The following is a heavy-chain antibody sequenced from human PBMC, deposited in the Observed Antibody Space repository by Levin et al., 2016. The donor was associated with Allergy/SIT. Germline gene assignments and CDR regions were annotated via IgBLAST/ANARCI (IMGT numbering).Heavy chain of an antibody. V-gene: IGHV3-64*04. CDR1: GFTFSSYA. Sequence: GGSLRLSCSASGFTFSSYAMHWVRQAPGKGLEYVSAISSNGGSTYYADSVKGRFTISRDNSKNTLFLQMNSLRAEDTAVYYCARGGDSGTTTYYFDSWGQGTLVTVSS. CDR3: ARGGDSGTTTYYFDS. CDR2: ISSNGGST. J-gene: IGHJ4*02. D-gene: IGHD3-10*01.